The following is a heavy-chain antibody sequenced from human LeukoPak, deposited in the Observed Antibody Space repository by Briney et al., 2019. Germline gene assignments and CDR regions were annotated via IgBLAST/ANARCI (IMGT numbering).Heavy chain of an antibody. Sequence: GGSLRLSCAASGFPFSYFGMHWVRQAPGKGLEWVAFIRFDGNDKFYADSVKGRFTISKDTSRNTLYLQMNSLRAEDTAVYYCAKDLMRDRWFGESWGQGTLVTVSS. CDR3: AKDLMRDRWFGES. V-gene: IGHV3-30*02. CDR1: GFPFSYFG. CDR2: IRFDGNDK. D-gene: IGHD3-10*01. J-gene: IGHJ5*02.